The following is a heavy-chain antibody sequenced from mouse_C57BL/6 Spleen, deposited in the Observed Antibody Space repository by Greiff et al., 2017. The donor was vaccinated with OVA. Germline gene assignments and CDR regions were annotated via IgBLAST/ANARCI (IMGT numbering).Heavy chain of an antibody. V-gene: IGHV2-5*01. CDR1: GFSLTSYG. J-gene: IGHJ1*03. Sequence: QVQLQQSGPGLVQPSQSLSITCTVSGFSLTSYGVHWVRQSPGKGLEWLGVIWRGGSTAYNAAFMSRLSITKDNSKSQVFFKMNSLQADDTAIYYCAKGDYYGSSYGYFDVWGTGTTVTVSS. D-gene: IGHD1-1*01. CDR3: AKGDYYGSSYGYFDV. CDR2: IWRGGST.